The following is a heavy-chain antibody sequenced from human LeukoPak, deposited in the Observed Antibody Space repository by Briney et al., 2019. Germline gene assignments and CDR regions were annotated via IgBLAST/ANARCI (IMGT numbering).Heavy chain of an antibody. D-gene: IGHD3-10*01. CDR3: ARGGLWLRFAHFDY. CDR2: IYYSGTT. Sequence: SETLSLTCTVSGGSISSSDYYWGWIRQPPGKGLEWIASIYYSGTTHYNPSHQSRVTMSVDTSKNQFSLKLSSVTAADTAVYYCARGGLWLRFAHFDYWGQGTLVTVSS. CDR1: GGSISSSDYY. J-gene: IGHJ4*02. V-gene: IGHV4-39*01.